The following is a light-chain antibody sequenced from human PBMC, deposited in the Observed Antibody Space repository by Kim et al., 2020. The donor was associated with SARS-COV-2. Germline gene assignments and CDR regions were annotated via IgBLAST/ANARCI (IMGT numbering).Light chain of an antibody. J-gene: IGLJ2*01. V-gene: IGLV3-19*01. CDR3: NSRDSSGDRVL. CDR2: GKN. Sequence: SSELTQDPAVSVALGQTVRITCQGDSLRSSYATWYQQKPGQAPVAVIIGKNNRPSGLPVRFSGSSSGNTASLTITGAQAEGEADYFCNSRDSSGDRVLFG. CDR1: SLRSSY.